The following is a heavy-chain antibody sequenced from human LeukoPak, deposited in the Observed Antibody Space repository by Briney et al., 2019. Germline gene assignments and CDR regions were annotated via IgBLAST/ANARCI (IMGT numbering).Heavy chain of an antibody. Sequence: SQTLSLTCTVSGYSISSGYYWGWIRQPPGKGLEWIGSIYHSGDTYYNPSLKSRVTISVDTSKNQFSLNLTSVTAADTAMYYCGDTGTNLRYYFDYWGQGTLVTVSS. CDR2: IYHSGDT. D-gene: IGHD1/OR15-1a*01. J-gene: IGHJ4*02. CDR1: GYSISSGYY. CDR3: GDTGTNLRYYFDY. V-gene: IGHV4-38-2*02.